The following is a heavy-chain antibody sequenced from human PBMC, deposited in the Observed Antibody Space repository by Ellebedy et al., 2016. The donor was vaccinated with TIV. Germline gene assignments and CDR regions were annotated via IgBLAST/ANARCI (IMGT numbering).Heavy chain of an antibody. Sequence: PGGSLRLSCEASGFTAFNFAMSWVRQAPGKGLEWVSAFSRSGGSTYYAGSVKGRFTISRDNSKDTLYLQMNSLRAEYTSVYYCSNVYSSTWADSWGQGTLVTVSS. CDR3: SNVYSSTWADS. CDR2: FSRSGGST. D-gene: IGHD6-13*01. CDR1: GFTAFNFA. J-gene: IGHJ4*02. V-gene: IGHV3-23*01.